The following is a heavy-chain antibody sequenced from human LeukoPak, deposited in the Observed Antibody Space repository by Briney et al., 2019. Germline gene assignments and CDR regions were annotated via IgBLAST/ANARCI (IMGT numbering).Heavy chain of an antibody. CDR2: IYSSGST. J-gene: IGHJ3*02. Sequence: PSETLSLTCTVSGGSISSYYWIWIRQPAGKGLEWVGRIYSSGSTNYNPSLKSRVTMPVDTSKNQFSLKLSSVTAADTAVYYCARYASTAFDIWGQGTMVTVSS. CDR1: GGSISSYY. V-gene: IGHV4-4*07. CDR3: ARYASTAFDI. D-gene: IGHD2-2*01.